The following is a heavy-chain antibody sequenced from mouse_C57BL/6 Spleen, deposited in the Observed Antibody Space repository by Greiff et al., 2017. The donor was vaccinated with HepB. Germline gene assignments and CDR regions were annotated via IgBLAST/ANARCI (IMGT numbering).Heavy chain of an antibody. CDR1: GFTFSSYA. D-gene: IGHD2-9*01. J-gene: IGHJ4*01. CDR3: ARNLLWLRQSAMDY. Sequence: EVQLQESGGGLVKPGGSLKLSCAASGFTFSSYAMSWVRQTPEKRLEWVATISDGGSYTYYPDNVKGRFTISRDNAKNNLYLQMSHLKSEDTAMYYCARNLLWLRQSAMDYWGQGTSVTVSS. V-gene: IGHV5-4*01. CDR2: ISDGGSYT.